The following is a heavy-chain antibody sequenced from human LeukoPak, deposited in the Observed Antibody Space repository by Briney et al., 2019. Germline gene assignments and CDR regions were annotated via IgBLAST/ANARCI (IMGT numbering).Heavy chain of an antibody. J-gene: IGHJ4*02. V-gene: IGHV4-30-4*02. Sequence: SETLSLTCTVSGGSISSGDYYWSWIRQPPGKGLEWIGYIYYSGSTYYNPSLKSRVTISVDTSKNQFSLKLSSVTAADTAVYYCARVVAVAATLIFDYWGQGTLVTVSS. CDR2: IYYSGST. D-gene: IGHD2-15*01. CDR1: GGSISSGDYY. CDR3: ARVVAVAATLIFDY.